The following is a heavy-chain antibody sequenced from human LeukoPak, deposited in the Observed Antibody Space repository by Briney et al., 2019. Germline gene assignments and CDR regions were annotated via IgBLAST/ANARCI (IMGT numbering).Heavy chain of an antibody. CDR1: GGSFSGYY. Sequence: SETLSLTCAVYGGSFSGYYWSWIRQPPGKGLEWIGYIYYSGSTYYNPSLKSRVTISVDTSKNQFSLKLSSVTAADTAVYYCARDQYYYDSSAVGGFDYWGQGTLVTVSS. V-gene: IGHV4-30-4*01. CDR2: IYYSGST. J-gene: IGHJ4*02. D-gene: IGHD3-22*01. CDR3: ARDQYYYDSSAVGGFDY.